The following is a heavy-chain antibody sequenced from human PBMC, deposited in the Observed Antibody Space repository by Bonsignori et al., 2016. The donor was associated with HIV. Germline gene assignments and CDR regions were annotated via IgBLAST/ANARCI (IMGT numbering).Heavy chain of an antibody. Sequence: WVRQAPGQGLEWMGWISAYNGNTNYAQKLQGRVTMTTDTSTSTAYMELRSLRSDDTAVYYCARGGSAIVVVIASILTADTFDIWGQGTMVTVSS. CDR3: ARGGSAIVVVIASILTADTFDI. CDR2: ISAYNGNT. D-gene: IGHD2-21*01. J-gene: IGHJ3*02. V-gene: IGHV1-18*01.